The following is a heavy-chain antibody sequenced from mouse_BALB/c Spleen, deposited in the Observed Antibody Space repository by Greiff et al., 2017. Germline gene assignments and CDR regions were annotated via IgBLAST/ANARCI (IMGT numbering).Heavy chain of an antibody. CDR1: GFDFQDTY. J-gene: IGHJ3*01. V-gene: IGHV14-3*02. Sequence: EVQLQQSGADLVKPGASVKLSCTASGFDFQDTYMPWVNQRPEQGLEWIGRFDPANGNTKYDPKFPGKASITANTTSNTAYLQLSSLTSEDAAVFYCARAGGYSWFAYWGQGTLVTVSA. CDR3: ARAGGYSWFAY. CDR2: FDPANGNT. D-gene: IGHD2-3*01.